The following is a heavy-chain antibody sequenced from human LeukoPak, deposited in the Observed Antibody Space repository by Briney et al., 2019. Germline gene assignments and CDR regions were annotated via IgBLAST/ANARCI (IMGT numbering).Heavy chain of an antibody. D-gene: IGHD3-9*01. CDR1: GYTFTGYY. V-gene: IGHV1-2*02. J-gene: IGHJ3*02. CDR3: ARGTTYDILTYDAFDI. Sequence: GASVKVSCKASGYTFTGYYMHWVRQAPGQGLEWMGWINPNSAGTNFAQRFQGRLTMTRDTSISTAYMELSRLRSDDTAVYYCARGTTYDILTYDAFDIWGQGTMVTVSS. CDR2: INPNSAGT.